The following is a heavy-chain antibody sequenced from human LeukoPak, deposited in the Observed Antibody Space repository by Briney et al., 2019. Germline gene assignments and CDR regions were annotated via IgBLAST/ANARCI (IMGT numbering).Heavy chain of an antibody. CDR1: GFTFSSYG. Sequence: GGSLRLSCEASGFTFSSYGMHWVRQAPGKGLEWVAVISYDGSNKYYADSVKGRFTISRDNSKNTLYLQMNSLRAEDTAVYYCAKDWADSSGYYPYYWGQGTLVTVSS. CDR2: ISYDGSNK. D-gene: IGHD3-22*01. V-gene: IGHV3-30*18. J-gene: IGHJ4*02. CDR3: AKDWADSSGYYPYY.